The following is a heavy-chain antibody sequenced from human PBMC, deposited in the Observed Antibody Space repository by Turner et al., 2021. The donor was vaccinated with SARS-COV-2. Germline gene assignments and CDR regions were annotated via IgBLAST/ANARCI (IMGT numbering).Heavy chain of an antibody. V-gene: IGHV3-53*04. Sequence: EVQLVESGGGLVQPGGSLRLSCSASGVTVSSNYMSWVRQAPGKGLEWVSVIYSGGSTFYAESLKGRFTISRHNSKNTLYLQMNSLRAEDTAVYYCARGPRYYDSSGYYYSAVIGDSFDYWGQGTLVTVSS. J-gene: IGHJ4*02. CDR1: GVTVSSNY. CDR2: IYSGGST. D-gene: IGHD3-22*01. CDR3: ARGPRYYDSSGYYYSAVIGDSFDY.